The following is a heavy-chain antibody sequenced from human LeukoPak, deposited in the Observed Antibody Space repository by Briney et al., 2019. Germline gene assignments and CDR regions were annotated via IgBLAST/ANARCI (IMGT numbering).Heavy chain of an antibody. V-gene: IGHV3-7*01. CDR2: IKQDGSEK. J-gene: IGHJ4*02. CDR3: ARDLSYYGSGSYGY. D-gene: IGHD3-10*01. Sequence: GGSLRLSCAASGFTFRSFVMHRVRQAPGKGLEWVANIKQDGSEKYYVDSVKGRFTISRDNAKNSLYLQMNSLRAEDTAVYYCARDLSYYGSGSYGYWGQGTLVTVSS. CDR1: GFTFRSFV.